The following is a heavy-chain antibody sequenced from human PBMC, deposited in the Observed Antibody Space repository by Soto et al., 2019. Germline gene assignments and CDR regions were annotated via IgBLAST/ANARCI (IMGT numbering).Heavy chain of an antibody. D-gene: IGHD3-22*01. CDR1: GGSINNYY. J-gene: IGHJ4*02. CDR3: ARLGGYYQALDS. Sequence: QVQLQESGPGLVKPSETLLLTCSVSGGSINNYYWSWIRQPPGKGLEFIGYIDYAGTTTYNPPLKSRVTISVDLSKNQFSLKLSSVTAADTAVYYCARLGGYYQALDSWGQGTLVTVSS. CDR2: IDYAGTT. V-gene: IGHV4-59*08.